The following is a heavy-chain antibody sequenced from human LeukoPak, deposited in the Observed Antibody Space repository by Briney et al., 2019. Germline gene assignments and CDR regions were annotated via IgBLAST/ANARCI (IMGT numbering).Heavy chain of an antibody. CDR2: ISSSGSTI. CDR1: GFTFSDYY. CDR3: ARDRGRYYDSRGFYWGYYFDS. Sequence: GSLRLSCAASGFTFSDYYMSWLRQAPGKGLGWVSYISSSGSTIYYADSVKGRFTISRDNSKDTLYLQMSSVRVDDTAVYYCARDRGRYYDSRGFYWGYYFDSWGQGILVTVST. D-gene: IGHD3-22*01. J-gene: IGHJ4*02. V-gene: IGHV3-11*01.